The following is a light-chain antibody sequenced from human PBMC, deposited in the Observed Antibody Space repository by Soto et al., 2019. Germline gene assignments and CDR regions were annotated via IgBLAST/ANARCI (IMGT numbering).Light chain of an antibody. CDR1: SSDVGGYKY. CDR3: SSPSSSTTRI. V-gene: IGLV2-14*03. J-gene: IGLJ1*01. Sequence: QSALTQPASVSGSPGQSITISCTGTSSDVGGYKYVSWYQQHPGKAPKLMIYDVSNRPSGVSHRFSGSKSGDTASLTISGLQAEVEADYYCSSPSSSTTRIFGTGTKVTV. CDR2: DVS.